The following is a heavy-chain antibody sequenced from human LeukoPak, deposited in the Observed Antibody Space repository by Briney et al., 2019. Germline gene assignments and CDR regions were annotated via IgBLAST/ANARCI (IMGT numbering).Heavy chain of an antibody. CDR3: VRGGTGWYF. D-gene: IGHD6-19*01. J-gene: IGHJ4*02. V-gene: IGHV1-2*02. CDR1: GYTFTDYF. CDR2: INPNSGDT. Sequence: ASVKVSCRPSGYTFTDYFIHWVRQAPGQGLEWMGWINPNSGDTNYAQKFQGRVTMTRDTSISTAYMELSRLKSDGTAVYYCVRGGTGWYFWGQGTLVTVSS.